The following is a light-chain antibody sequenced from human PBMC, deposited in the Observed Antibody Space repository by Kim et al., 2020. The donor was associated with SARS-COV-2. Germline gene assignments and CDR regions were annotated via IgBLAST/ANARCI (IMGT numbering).Light chain of an antibody. V-gene: IGLV1-51*01. J-gene: IGLJ2*01. CDR3: GTWDSSLSAAV. Sequence: QSVLTQPPSVSAAPGQKVTISCSGSSSNIGNNYVSWYQQLPGTAPKLLIYDNDNRPAGIPDRFSCSKSDTSATLGITGLQHGDEADYYCGTWDSSLSAAVFGGGTQLTVL. CDR2: DND. CDR1: SSNIGNNY.